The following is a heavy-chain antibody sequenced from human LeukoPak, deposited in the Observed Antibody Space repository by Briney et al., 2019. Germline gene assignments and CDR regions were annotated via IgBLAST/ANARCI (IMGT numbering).Heavy chain of an antibody. Sequence: GSLRLSCAASGFTVSSDYMSWVRQAPGKGLECVSVIYRDGSTYYADSVKGRFTISRDNSKNTLYLQMNSLRAEDTAVYYCARDPTVTSPGNWGQGTLVTVSS. CDR3: ARDPTVTSPGN. CDR2: IYRDGST. V-gene: IGHV3-53*01. D-gene: IGHD4-17*01. J-gene: IGHJ4*02. CDR1: GFTVSSDY.